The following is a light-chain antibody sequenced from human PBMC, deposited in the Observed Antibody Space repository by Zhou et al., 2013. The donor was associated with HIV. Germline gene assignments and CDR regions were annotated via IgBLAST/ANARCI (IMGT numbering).Light chain of an antibody. CDR2: GAS. CDR1: QSVSNN. J-gene: IGKJ5*01. Sequence: EIVMTQSPATLSMSPGDTATLSCRASQSVSNNLAWYQQKPGQAPRLLIFGASTRATGIPGRFSGGGSGTDFTLTIRSMQPDDFAVYYCQQYNHWPPITFGQGTRLDLK. V-gene: IGKV3D-15*01. CDR3: QQYNHWPPIT.